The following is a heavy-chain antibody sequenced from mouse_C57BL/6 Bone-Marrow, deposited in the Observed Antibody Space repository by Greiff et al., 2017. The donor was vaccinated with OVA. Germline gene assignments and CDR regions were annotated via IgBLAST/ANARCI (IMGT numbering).Heavy chain of an antibody. Sequence: VQLQQSGPVLVKPGASVKMSCKASGYTFTDYYMNWVKQSHGKSLEWIGVINPYNGGTSYNQKFKGKATLTVDKSSSTAYMELNSLTSEDSAVYYCARSGGNYPYARDYWGQGTSVTVSS. CDR2: INPYNGGT. CDR3: ARSGGNYPYARDY. CDR1: GYTFTDYY. J-gene: IGHJ4*01. D-gene: IGHD2-1*01. V-gene: IGHV1-19*01.